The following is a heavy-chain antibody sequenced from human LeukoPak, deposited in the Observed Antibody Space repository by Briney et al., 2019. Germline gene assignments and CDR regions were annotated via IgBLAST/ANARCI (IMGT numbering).Heavy chain of an antibody. CDR1: GGSISSAYW. CDR2: IYHSGST. D-gene: IGHD6-19*01. V-gene: IGHV4-4*02. J-gene: IGHJ4*02. Sequence: SGTLSLTCAVSGGSISSAYWWSWVRQPPGKGLEWIGEIYHSGSTIYNPSLKSRVTISVDKSNNHFSLNLSSVTAADTALYYCARVDHGSGWYFFDYWGQGTLVTVSS. CDR3: ARVDHGSGWYFFDY.